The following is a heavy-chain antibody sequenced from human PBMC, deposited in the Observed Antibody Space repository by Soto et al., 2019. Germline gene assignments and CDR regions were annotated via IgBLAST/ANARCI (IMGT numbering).Heavy chain of an antibody. D-gene: IGHD3-22*01. CDR1: GRSITSYY. J-gene: IGHJ4*02. Sequence: QVVLQESGPGLVKPSETLSLTCSVSGRSITSYYWSWVRQPPGKGLEWIGYIYDNGITSQNPSLKSRVTMSADTSQNQFSRKRTCVTGADTAVYYCARTYDSTGYANEFYSWGQGFLVTVTS. CDR3: ARTYDSTGYANEFYS. V-gene: IGHV4-59*12. CDR2: IYDNGIT.